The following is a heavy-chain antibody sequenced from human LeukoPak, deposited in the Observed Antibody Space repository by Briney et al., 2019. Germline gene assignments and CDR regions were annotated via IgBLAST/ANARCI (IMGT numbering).Heavy chain of an antibody. CDR2: ISGSGVVT. J-gene: IGHJ4*02. CDR1: GFIFSSYG. CDR3: ARRGVATAGKVFFDY. V-gene: IGHV3-23*01. Sequence: GGSLRLSCAASGFIFSSYGMNWVRQAPGKGLEWVSIISGSGVVTNYADSVKGRFTISRDNSKNTVYLQMNSLRAEDTALYYCARRGVATAGKVFFDYWGQGALVTVSS. D-gene: IGHD6-13*01.